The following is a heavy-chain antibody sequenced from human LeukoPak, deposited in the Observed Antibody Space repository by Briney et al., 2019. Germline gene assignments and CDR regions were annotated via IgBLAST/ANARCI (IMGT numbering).Heavy chain of an antibody. V-gene: IGHV3-21*01. CDR3: ARGSYYDFWSGYFVPNYYYYMDV. J-gene: IGHJ6*03. CDR2: ISSSSSYI. Sequence: PGGSLRLSCAASGFAFSSYAMRWVRQAPGKGLEWVSSISSSSSYIYYADSVKGRFTISRDNAKNSLYLQMNSLRAEDTAVYYCARGSYYDFWSGYFVPNYYYYMDVWGKGTTVTVSS. CDR1: GFAFSSYA. D-gene: IGHD3-3*01.